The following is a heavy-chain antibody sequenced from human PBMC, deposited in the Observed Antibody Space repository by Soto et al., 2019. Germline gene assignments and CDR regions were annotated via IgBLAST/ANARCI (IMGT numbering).Heavy chain of an antibody. CDR3: ARDPSPDFWSGYYDY. CDR1: GYTFKDYF. D-gene: IGHD3-3*01. J-gene: IGHJ4*02. CDR2: INPTNGGT. V-gene: IGHV1-2*02. Sequence: HLVQSGAEVKQPGASVKVSCKASGYTFKDYFLHWARQAPGQGLEWMGWINPTNGGTDYAQKLEGRVSMTRDTSSSTAYMEVSGLRSGDTAVYYCARDPSPDFWSGYYDYWGQGTLITVSS.